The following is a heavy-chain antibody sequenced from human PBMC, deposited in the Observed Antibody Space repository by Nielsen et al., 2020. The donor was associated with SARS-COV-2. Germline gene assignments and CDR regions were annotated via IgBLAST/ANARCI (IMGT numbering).Heavy chain of an antibody. V-gene: IGHV3-48*03. CDR3: ARDPVSSGWPYYYYYGMDV. D-gene: IGHD6-19*01. CDR2: ISSSGSTI. J-gene: IGHJ6*02. Sequence: WIRQPPGKGLEWVSYISSSGSTIYYADSVKGRFTISRDNAKNSLYLQMNSLRAEDTAVYCCARDPVSSGWPYYYYYGMDVWGQGTTVTVSS.